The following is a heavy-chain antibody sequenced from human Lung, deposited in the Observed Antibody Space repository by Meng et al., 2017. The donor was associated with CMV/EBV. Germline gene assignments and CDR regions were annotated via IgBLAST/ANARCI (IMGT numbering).Heavy chain of an antibody. CDR1: GFMFSNNW. CDR2: INQGGNEK. D-gene: IGHD2-2*01. Sequence: GGSXRLSCEASGFMFSNNWMSWVRQAPGKGLEWVANINQGGNEKYHVDSVRGRFTISRDNSNKSLSLQMNSLRVEDTALYYCANTSNGFFYSWGQGALVTVSS. CDR3: ANTSNGFFYS. V-gene: IGHV3-7*01. J-gene: IGHJ4*02.